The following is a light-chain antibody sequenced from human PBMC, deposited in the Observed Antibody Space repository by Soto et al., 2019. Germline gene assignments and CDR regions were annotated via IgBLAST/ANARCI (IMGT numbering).Light chain of an antibody. Sequence: EIVLTQSPGTLSLSPGERATLSCRASQTVTRNYLACHQQKPGQTPRLLVYGASSRATGIPDRFSGSGSGTDFTLTISRLEPEDFAVYYCQQHGSSPITFGQGTRLEIK. J-gene: IGKJ5*01. CDR2: GAS. CDR3: QQHGSSPIT. CDR1: QTVTRNY. V-gene: IGKV3-20*01.